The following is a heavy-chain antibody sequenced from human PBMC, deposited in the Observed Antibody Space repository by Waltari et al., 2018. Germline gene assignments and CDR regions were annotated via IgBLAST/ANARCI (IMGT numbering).Heavy chain of an antibody. CDR3: ARSAAAGTVGAFDI. Sequence: QLQLQESGPGLVKPSETLSLTCTVSGGSISSSSYYWGWIRQPPGKGLEWIGSIYYSGSTYYNPSLKSRVTISVDTSKNQFSLKLSSVTAADTAVYYCARSAAAGTVGAFDIWGQGTMVTVSS. CDR1: GGSISSSSYY. J-gene: IGHJ3*02. CDR2: IYYSGST. D-gene: IGHD6-13*01. V-gene: IGHV4-39*07.